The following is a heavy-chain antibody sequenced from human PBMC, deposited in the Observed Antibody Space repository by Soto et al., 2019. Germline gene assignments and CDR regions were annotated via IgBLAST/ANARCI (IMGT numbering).Heavy chain of an antibody. J-gene: IGHJ6*01. D-gene: IGHD3-3*02. CDR2: IMPVFSTP. CDR3: ARDKDRQQLGGNYYYIMDV. V-gene: IGHV1-69*12. CDR1: GGTFRTSA. Sequence: QVQLVQSGAEVKKPGSSVKVSCKTSGGTFRTSAISWVRQAPGQGLEWMGGIMPVFSTPDYAQKFQGRVTITADESTGTAYMELSSLRSEDTAVDYCARDKDRQQLGGNYYYIMDVWGQGTTVTVSS.